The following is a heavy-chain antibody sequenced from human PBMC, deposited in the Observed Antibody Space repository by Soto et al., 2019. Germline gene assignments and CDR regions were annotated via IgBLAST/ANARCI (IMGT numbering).Heavy chain of an antibody. V-gene: IGHV3-21*01. Sequence: GGSLRLSCAASGFTFSSYSMNWVRQAPGKGLEWVSSISSSSSYIYYADSVKGRFTISRDNAKNSLYLQMNSLRAEDTAVYYCAKDGPSIAARRDVYCFDYWGQGTLVTVSS. CDR3: AKDGPSIAARRDVYCFDY. CDR2: ISSSSSYI. J-gene: IGHJ4*02. D-gene: IGHD6-6*01. CDR1: GFTFSSYS.